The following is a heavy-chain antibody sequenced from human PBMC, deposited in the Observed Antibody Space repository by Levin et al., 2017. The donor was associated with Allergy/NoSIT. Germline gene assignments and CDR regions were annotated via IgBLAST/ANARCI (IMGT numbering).Heavy chain of an antibody. CDR1: GGSIINYY. CDR3: ARLPDISGWPFDS. V-gene: IGHV4-59*01. D-gene: IGHD6-19*01. J-gene: IGHJ4*02. CDR2: IKYTGTT. Sequence: SQTLSLTCTVSGGSIINYYRTWIRQPPGKGLEWIGYIKYTGTTNYNPSLNGRVTISVDISKNQFSLRLTSVSAADTAVYYCARLPDISGWPFDSWGQGILVTVSS.